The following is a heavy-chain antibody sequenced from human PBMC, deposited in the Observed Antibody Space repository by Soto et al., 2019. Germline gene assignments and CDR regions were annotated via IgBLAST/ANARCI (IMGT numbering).Heavy chain of an antibody. CDR3: ARSIAARGVEDF. CDR1: GGSFSDYY. V-gene: IGHV4-34*01. J-gene: IGHJ4*02. D-gene: IGHD6-6*01. CDR2: SNHSGST. Sequence: PSETLSLTCAVYGGSFSDYYWSWIRQPPGKGLEWIGESNHSGSTNYNPSLKSRVTISVDTSKNQFSLKLTSVTAADTAVYYCARSIAARGVEDFWGQGTLVTVSS.